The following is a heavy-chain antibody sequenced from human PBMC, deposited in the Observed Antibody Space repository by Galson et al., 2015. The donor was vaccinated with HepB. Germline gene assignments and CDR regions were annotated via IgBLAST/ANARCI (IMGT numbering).Heavy chain of an antibody. CDR1: GFTFSSYG. V-gene: IGHV3-64D*06. CDR3: VKQYGGNLFNYYGMEV. D-gene: IGHD4-23*01. J-gene: IGHJ6*02. Sequence: SLRLSCAASGFTFSSYGMHWVRQAPGKGLEHVSAIGSNGGSTYYADSVKGRFTISRDNSRNTLYLQMSSLRAEDTAVYYCVKQYGGNLFNYYGMEVWGQGTTVTVSS. CDR2: IGSNGGST.